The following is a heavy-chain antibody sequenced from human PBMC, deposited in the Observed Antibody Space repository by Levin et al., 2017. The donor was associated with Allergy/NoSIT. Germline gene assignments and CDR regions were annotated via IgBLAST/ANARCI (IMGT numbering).Heavy chain of an antibody. CDR3: ARATNHYYGRGFDY. J-gene: IGHJ4*02. CDR2: IDWDDDK. D-gene: IGHD3-10*01. CDR1: SLTTSGMC. V-gene: IGHV2-70*11. Sequence: SLTTSGMCVSWIRQPPGNALEWLARIDWDDDKYYSTSLKTRLTIYRDTSKNQVVLTMTSMDPVDTATYYCARATNHYYGRGFDYWGQGTPVTVSS.